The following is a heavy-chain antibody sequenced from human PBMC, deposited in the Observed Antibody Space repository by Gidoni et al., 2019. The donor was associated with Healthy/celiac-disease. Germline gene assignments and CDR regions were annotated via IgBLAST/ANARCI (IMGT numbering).Heavy chain of an antibody. CDR2: IYYSGST. CDR3: ARDTRIAVAGTGGGMDV. CDR1: GGSTSSSSYY. J-gene: IGHJ6*02. Sequence: QLQLQESGPGLVKPSETLSLTCTVSGGSTSSSSYYWGWIRQPPGKGLEWIGSIYYSGSTYYNPSLKSRVTISVDTSKTQFSLKLSSVTAADTAVYYCARDTRIAVAGTGGGMDVWGQGTTVTVSS. V-gene: IGHV4-39*07. D-gene: IGHD6-19*01.